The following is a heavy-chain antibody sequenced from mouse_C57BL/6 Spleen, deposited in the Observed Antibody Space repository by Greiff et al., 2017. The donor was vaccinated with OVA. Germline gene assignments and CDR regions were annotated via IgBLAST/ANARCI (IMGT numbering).Heavy chain of an antibody. CDR2: ISSGSSTI. CDR3: ANYYGSLYYAMDY. V-gene: IGHV5-17*01. D-gene: IGHD1-1*01. CDR1: GFTFSDYG. Sequence: EVQLVESGGGLVKPGGSLKLSCAASGFTFSDYGMHWVRQAPEKGLEWVAYISSGSSTIYYADTVKGRFTISRDNAKNTLFLQMTSLRSEDTAMYYCANYYGSLYYAMDYWGQGTSVTVSS. J-gene: IGHJ4*01.